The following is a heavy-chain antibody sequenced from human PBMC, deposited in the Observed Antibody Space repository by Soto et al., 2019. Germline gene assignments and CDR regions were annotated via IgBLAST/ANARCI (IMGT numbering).Heavy chain of an antibody. D-gene: IGHD6-6*01. CDR2: IDASGGTT. V-gene: IGHV3-23*01. CDR1: GFAFSIYA. J-gene: IGHJ6*02. CDR3: VRERQLGV. Sequence: ERQLFESGGRLVQPGESLRLSCAASGFAFSIYAMSWARQAPGKGLEWVSVIDASGGTTYTDSVKGRFTISRDNSKNTLYLQMNSLRVEDTDVYYCVRERQLGVWGQGTTVTVSS.